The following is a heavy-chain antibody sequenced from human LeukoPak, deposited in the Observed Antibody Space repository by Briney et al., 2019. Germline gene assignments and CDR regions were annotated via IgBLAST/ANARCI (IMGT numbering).Heavy chain of an antibody. CDR1: GGSISSGDYY. V-gene: IGHV4-30-4*01. CDR2: IYYTGST. J-gene: IGHJ4*02. CDR3: ARYDFGSGSYYRSFDY. Sequence: SQTLSLTCTVSGGSISSGDYYWSWIRQPPGKGLEWIGYIYYTGSTNYNPSLKSRVTISLDTSRNQISLKLSSVTAADTAVYYCARYDFGSGSYYRSFDYWGQGTLVTVSS. D-gene: IGHD3-10*01.